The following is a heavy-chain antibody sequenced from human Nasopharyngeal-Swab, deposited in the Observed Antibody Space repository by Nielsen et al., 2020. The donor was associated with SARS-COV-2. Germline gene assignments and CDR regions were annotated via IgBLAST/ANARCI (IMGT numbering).Heavy chain of an antibody. J-gene: IGHJ6*02. CDR1: GGSISSYY. D-gene: IGHD3-3*01. Sequence: SETLSLTCTVSGGSISSYYWSWIRQPPGKGLEWIGEINHSGSTNYNPSLKSRVTISVDTSKNQFSLKLSSVTAADTAVYYCARGNFWSGYYRYGMDVWSQGTTVTVSS. CDR3: ARGNFWSGYYRYGMDV. CDR2: INHSGST. V-gene: IGHV4-34*01.